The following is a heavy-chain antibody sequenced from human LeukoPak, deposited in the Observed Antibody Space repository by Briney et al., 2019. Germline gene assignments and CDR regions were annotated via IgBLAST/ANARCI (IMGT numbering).Heavy chain of an antibody. D-gene: IGHD2-2*01. Sequence: GRSLRLSCAASGFTFRSYAMHWVRQAPGKGLGWVVVISYDGSNKYYADSVKGRFTISRDNSKNTLYLQMNSLRAEDTAVYYCARDIVVVPAADNWFDPWGQGTLVTVSS. J-gene: IGHJ5*02. CDR1: GFTFRSYA. V-gene: IGHV3-30-3*01. CDR2: ISYDGSNK. CDR3: ARDIVVVPAADNWFDP.